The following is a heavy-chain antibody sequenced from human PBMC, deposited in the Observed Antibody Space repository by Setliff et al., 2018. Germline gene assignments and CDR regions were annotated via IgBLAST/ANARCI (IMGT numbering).Heavy chain of an antibody. Sequence: PSETLSLTCTVSGGSISSSSYYWGWIRQPPGKGLEWIGEINHSGSTNYNPSLKSRVTISVDTSKNQFSLKLSSVTAADTAVYYCARASPLQPSDYWGQGTLVTVSS. D-gene: IGHD1-1*01. CDR2: INHSGST. CDR3: ARASPLQPSDY. CDR1: GGSISSSSYY. V-gene: IGHV4-39*07. J-gene: IGHJ4*02.